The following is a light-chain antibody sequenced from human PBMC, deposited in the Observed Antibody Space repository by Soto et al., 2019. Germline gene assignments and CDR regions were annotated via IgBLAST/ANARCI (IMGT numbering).Light chain of an antibody. CDR2: AAS. CDR3: QQSYSTLYT. CDR1: QSISSY. Sequence: DIQMTQSPSSLSASVGDRVTITCRASQSISSYLNWYQQKPGKAPKLLIYAASSFQSGVPSRFSGSGSGTYFTLTISSLQPEDFATYYCQQSYSTLYTFGQGTKLEIK. J-gene: IGKJ2*01. V-gene: IGKV1-39*01.